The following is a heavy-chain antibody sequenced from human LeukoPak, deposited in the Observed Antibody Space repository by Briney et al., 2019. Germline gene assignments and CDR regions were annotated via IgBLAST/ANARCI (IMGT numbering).Heavy chain of an antibody. D-gene: IGHD5-24*01. CDR1: GFTSRSYA. CDR3: AKMADGYYYYYCMDV. J-gene: IGHJ6*03. V-gene: IGHV3-23*01. Sequence: GGSLRLSCAASGFTSRSYAMSSVRQAPGKGLWRVSAIRGIGGSTHYADSVKGRFTISRDHYKNTLHLQMNSLRAEETGVYYCAKMADGYYYYYCMDVWGKGTTVTVSS. CDR2: IRGIGGST.